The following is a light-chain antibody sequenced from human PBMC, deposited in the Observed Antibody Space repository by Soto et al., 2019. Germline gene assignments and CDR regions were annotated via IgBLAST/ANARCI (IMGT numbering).Light chain of an antibody. CDR1: SSDVGGYNY. J-gene: IGLJ1*01. CDR3: SSYTSSSGYV. Sequence: QSALTQPASVSGSPGQSITISCTGTSSDVGGYNYVSWYQQHPGKAPKLMIYEVSNRPSGVSNRLSGSKSGNTASLTISGLQAEDEADYYCSSYTSSSGYVFGTGTKLTVL. V-gene: IGLV2-14*01. CDR2: EVS.